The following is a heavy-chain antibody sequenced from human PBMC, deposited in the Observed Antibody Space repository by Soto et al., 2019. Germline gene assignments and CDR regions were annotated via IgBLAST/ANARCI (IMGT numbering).Heavy chain of an antibody. D-gene: IGHD3-3*01. CDR1: GFTFSDFA. CDR2: ISGSGDST. V-gene: IGHV3-23*01. Sequence: EVQLLESGGGLVQPGGSLRLSCAASGFTFSDFAMSWVRQAPGKGLMWVSGISGSGDSTYYADSVKGRFTVSRDNSKNTLFLQMNSLRAEDTAVYYCVREGLTMYGVLTPSFDPWGQGTLVTVSS. CDR3: VREGLTMYGVLTPSFDP. J-gene: IGHJ5*02.